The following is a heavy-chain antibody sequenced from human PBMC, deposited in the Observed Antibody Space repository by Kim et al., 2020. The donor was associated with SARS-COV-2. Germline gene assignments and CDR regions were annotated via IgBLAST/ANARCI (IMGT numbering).Heavy chain of an antibody. Sequence: ASVKVSCKASGYTFTSYGISWVRQAPGQGLEWMGWISAYNGNTNYAQKLQGRVTMTTDTSTSTAYMELRSLRSDDTAVYYCAKLTTVVTPDGYYGMDVWGQGTTVTVSS. J-gene: IGHJ6*02. D-gene: IGHD4-17*01. CDR2: ISAYNGNT. V-gene: IGHV1-18*01. CDR1: GYTFTSYG. CDR3: AKLTTVVTPDGYYGMDV.